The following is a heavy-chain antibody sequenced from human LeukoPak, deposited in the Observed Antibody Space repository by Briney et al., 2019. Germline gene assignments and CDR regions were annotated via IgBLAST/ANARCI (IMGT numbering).Heavy chain of an antibody. V-gene: IGHV1-69*13. CDR1: GGTFSSYA. Sequence: SVKVSCKASGGTFSSYAISWVRQTPGQGLEWMGGIIPIFGTANYAQKFQGRVTITADESTSTAYMELSSLRSEDTAVYYCARGWMGGSYYVDTPWIFDYWGQGTLVTVSS. J-gene: IGHJ4*02. CDR3: ARGWMGGSYYVDTPWIFDY. D-gene: IGHD1-26*01. CDR2: IIPIFGTA.